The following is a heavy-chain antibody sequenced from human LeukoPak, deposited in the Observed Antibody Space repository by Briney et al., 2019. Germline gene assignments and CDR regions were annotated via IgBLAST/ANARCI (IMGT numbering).Heavy chain of an antibody. CDR2: ISYDGSNK. CDR3: ARDSGLVG. J-gene: IGHJ4*02. D-gene: IGHD5-12*01. V-gene: IGHV3-30*04. CDR1: GFTFSSYA. Sequence: PGGSVRLSCAASGFTFSSYAMHWVRQAPGKGLEWVAVISYDGSNKYYADSVKGRFTISRDNSKNTLYLQMNSLRAEGTAVYYCARDSGLVGWGQGTLVTVSS.